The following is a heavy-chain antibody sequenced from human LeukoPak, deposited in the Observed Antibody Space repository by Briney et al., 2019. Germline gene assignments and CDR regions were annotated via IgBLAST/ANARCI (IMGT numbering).Heavy chain of an antibody. V-gene: IGHV3-30*18. CDR3: AKDGIVVVPAADVPGCYFDY. CDR2: ISYDGSNK. CDR1: GFTFSSYG. Sequence: GRSLRLSCAASGFTFSSYGMHWVRQAPGKGLEWVAVISYDGSNKYYADSVKGRFTISRGNSKNTLYLQMNSLRAEDTAVYYCAKDGIVVVPAADVPGCYFDYWGQGTLVTVSS. D-gene: IGHD2-2*01. J-gene: IGHJ4*02.